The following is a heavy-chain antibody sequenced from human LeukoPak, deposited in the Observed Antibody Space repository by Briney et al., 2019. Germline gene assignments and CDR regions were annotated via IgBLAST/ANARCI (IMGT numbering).Heavy chain of an antibody. CDR3: ARAGNSIYYYFYMDV. CDR2: INWNGGST. D-gene: IGHD3-9*01. V-gene: IGHV3-20*04. J-gene: IGHJ6*03. CDR1: GFTFDEYG. Sequence: PGGSLRLSCAASGFTFDEYGMNWVRQAPGKGVEWVSGINWNGGSTGYAASVKGRFTISRDTAKNSLYLQMNGLRAEDTALYYCARAGNSIYYYFYMDVWGKGTTVTVSS.